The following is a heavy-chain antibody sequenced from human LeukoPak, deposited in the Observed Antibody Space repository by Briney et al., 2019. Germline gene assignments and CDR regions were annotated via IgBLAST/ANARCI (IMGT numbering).Heavy chain of an antibody. CDR3: ARLNPGGGYCSSTSCYSWFDP. V-gene: IGHV4-31*03. D-gene: IGHD2-2*02. J-gene: IGHJ5*02. Sequence: SQTLSLTCTVSGGSISSGGYYWSWIRQHPGKGLEWIGYIYYSGSTYYNPSLKSRVTISVDTSKSQFSLKLSSVTAADTAVYYCARLNPGGGYCSSTSCYSWFDPWGQGTLVTVSS. CDR1: GGSISSGGYY. CDR2: IYYSGST.